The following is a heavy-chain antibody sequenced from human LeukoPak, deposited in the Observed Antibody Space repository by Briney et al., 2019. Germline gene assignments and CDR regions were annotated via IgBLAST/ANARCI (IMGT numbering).Heavy chain of an antibody. CDR3: ARGLLSGGNWFDP. CDR2: INHSGST. D-gene: IGHD6-25*01. J-gene: IGHJ5*02. V-gene: IGHV4-34*01. Sequence: SETLSLTCAVYGGSFSGYYWSWIRQPPGKGLEWIGEINHSGSTNYNPSLKSRVTISVDTSKNQFSLKLSSVTAADTAVYYCARGLLSGGNWFDPWGQGTLVTVSS. CDR1: GGSFSGYY.